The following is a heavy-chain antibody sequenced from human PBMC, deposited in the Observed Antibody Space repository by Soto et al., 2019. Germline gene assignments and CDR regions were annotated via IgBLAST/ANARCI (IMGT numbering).Heavy chain of an antibody. CDR2: IIPIFGTA. D-gene: IGHD6-19*01. J-gene: IGHJ5*02. Sequence: GASVKVSCKASGGTFSSYAISWVRQAPGQGLEWMGGIIPIFGTANYAQKFQGRVTITADESTSTAYMELSSLRSEDTAVYYCAREGSSAWYDNWFDPWGQGTLVTVSS. CDR1: GGTFSSYA. CDR3: AREGSSAWYDNWFDP. V-gene: IGHV1-69*13.